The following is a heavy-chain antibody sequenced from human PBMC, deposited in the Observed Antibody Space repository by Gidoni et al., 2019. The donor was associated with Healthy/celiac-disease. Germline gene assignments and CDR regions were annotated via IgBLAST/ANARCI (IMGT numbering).Heavy chain of an antibody. CDR2: INAGNGNT. V-gene: IGHV1-3*05. Sequence: QVQLVQSGAEEKKPGASVKVSCKASGYTFTSYAMHWVRQAPGQRLEWMGWINAGNGNTKYSQKFQGRVTITRDTSASTAYMELSSLRSEDTAVYYCARCSGYYPTLFDYWGQGTLVTVSS. J-gene: IGHJ4*02. D-gene: IGHD3-22*01. CDR3: ARCSGYYPTLFDY. CDR1: GYTFTSYA.